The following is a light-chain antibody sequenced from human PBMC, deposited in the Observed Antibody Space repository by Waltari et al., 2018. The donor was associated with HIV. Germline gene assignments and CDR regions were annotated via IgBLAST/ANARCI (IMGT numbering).Light chain of an antibody. CDR1: SSNIVSTT. CDR3: AAWDGSLNGRVV. V-gene: IGLV1-44*01. J-gene: IGLJ2*01. Sequence: QPVLTPPPSASGTHGQRVTISCSGSSSNIVSTTVHWSQQLPGTAPKLLIDSNSRRPSGVPDRFSGSKSGTSASLAISVLQSGDEADYYCAAWDGSLNGRVVVGGGTKLTVL. CDR2: SNS.